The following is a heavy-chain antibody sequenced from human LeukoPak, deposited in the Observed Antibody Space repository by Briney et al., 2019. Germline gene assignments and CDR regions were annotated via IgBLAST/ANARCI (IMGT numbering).Heavy chain of an antibody. D-gene: IGHD3-10*01. J-gene: IGHJ4*02. CDR3: ARDLSPVVRASPMGY. CDR2: IYGGGGT. CDR1: GFTVSSNY. Sequence: GGSLRLSCAASGFTVSSNYMSWVRQAPGKGLEWVSVIYGGGGTYYADSVTGRFTISRDHSKNTVYLQMNSLRAEDTAVYYCARDLSPVVRASPMGYWGQGTLVTVSS. V-gene: IGHV3-53*05.